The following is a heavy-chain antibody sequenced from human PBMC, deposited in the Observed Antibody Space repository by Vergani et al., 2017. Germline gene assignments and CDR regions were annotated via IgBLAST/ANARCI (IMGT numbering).Heavy chain of an antibody. CDR2: IYTSGST. CDR3: AREWDFFDY. CDR1: GGSISSGSYY. J-gene: IGHJ4*02. Sequence: QVQLQESGPGLVKPSQTLSLTCTVSGGSISSGSYYWSWIRQPAGKGLEWIGRIYTSGSTNYNPSLKSRVTISVDTSKNQFSLKLSSVTAADTAMYYCAREWDFFDYWGQGTLVTVSS. V-gene: IGHV4-61*02.